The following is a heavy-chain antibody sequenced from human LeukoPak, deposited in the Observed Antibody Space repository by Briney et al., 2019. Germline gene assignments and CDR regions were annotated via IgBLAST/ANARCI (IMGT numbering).Heavy chain of an antibody. Sequence: ASMKVSCKASGGTFSSYAISWVRQAPGQGLEWMGGIIPIFGTANYAQKLQGRVTMTTDTSTSTAYMELRSLRSDDTAVYYCARIAVAGTDTDYWGQGTLVTVSS. V-gene: IGHV1-69*05. D-gene: IGHD6-19*01. CDR1: GGTFSSYA. CDR3: ARIAVAGTDTDY. J-gene: IGHJ4*02. CDR2: IIPIFGTA.